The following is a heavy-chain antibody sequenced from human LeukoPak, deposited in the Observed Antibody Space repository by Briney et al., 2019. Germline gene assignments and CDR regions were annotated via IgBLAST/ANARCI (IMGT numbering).Heavy chain of an antibody. CDR1: GFTFTNYA. Sequence: PGGSPRLSCAASGFTFTNYAMSWVRQAPGKGLEWVSVISGSGGSTYYADSVKGRFTISRDNSKNTLYLQMNSLRAEDTAVYYCARRDYYYCFDYWGQGTLVTVSS. CDR2: ISGSGGST. V-gene: IGHV3-23*01. CDR3: ARRDYYYCFDY. D-gene: IGHD3-22*01. J-gene: IGHJ4*02.